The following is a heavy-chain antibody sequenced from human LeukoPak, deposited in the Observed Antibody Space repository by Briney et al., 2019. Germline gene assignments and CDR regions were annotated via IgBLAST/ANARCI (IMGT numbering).Heavy chain of an antibody. CDR1: GFSLSNYW. D-gene: IGHD7-27*01. J-gene: IGHJ4*02. CDR2: IKQDGSEK. V-gene: IGHV3-7*01. Sequence: GGSLRLSCAASGFSLSNYWMNWVRQAPGKGLEWVANIKQDGSEKNCVDSVKGRFSISRDNAKNSLILQMNSLRDEDTAVYYCARGVWAPFDSWGQGTLVSVSS. CDR3: ARGVWAPFDS.